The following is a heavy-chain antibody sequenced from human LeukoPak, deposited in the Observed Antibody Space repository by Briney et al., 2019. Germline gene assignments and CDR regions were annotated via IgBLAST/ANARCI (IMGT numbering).Heavy chain of an antibody. CDR3: ARPSGSGSYDWFDP. Sequence: ASVKVSCKASGYNFTGYYMHWVRQAPGQGLEWMGWINPNSGGTNYAQKFQGRVTMTRDTSISTAYMELSRLRSDDTAVYYCARPSGSGSYDWFDPWGQGTLVTVSS. CDR2: INPNSGGT. V-gene: IGHV1-2*02. CDR1: GYNFTGYY. D-gene: IGHD3-10*01. J-gene: IGHJ5*02.